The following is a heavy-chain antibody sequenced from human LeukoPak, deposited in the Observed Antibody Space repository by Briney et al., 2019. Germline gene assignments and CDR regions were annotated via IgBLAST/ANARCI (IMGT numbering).Heavy chain of an antibody. Sequence: GGSLRLSCAACVFTFTNNWMSGVRQAPGKGREWVANIKQDGSEKYYVDSVGGRFTISRDNAKNAISLQMNSLRGDDAAVYYCVRALGSSSAAYWGQGTLVTVSS. CDR1: VFTFTNNW. V-gene: IGHV3-7*01. CDR2: IKQDGSEK. J-gene: IGHJ4*02. D-gene: IGHD6-6*01. CDR3: VRALGSSSAAY.